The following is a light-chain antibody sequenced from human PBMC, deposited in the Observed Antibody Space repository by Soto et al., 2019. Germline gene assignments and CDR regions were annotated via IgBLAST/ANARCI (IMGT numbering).Light chain of an antibody. V-gene: IGKV3-20*01. J-gene: IGKJ1*01. CDR1: QSVRSNF. Sequence: EIVWTQSPGTLSLSPGERATLSCRASQSVRSNFLAWYQQKPGQAPRLLIYGASNRATGIPDRFSGSGSGTDFTLTITRLEAEDFAMYYCQRYDSLRTFGQGTKVDIK. CDR2: GAS. CDR3: QRYDSLRT.